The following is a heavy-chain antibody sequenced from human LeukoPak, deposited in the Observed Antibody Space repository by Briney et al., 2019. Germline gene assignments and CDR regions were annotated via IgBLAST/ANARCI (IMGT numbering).Heavy chain of an antibody. CDR3: ARLQAITMIVVVIQYFDY. CDR1: GGSFSSSNYY. CDR2: IYFSGST. J-gene: IGHJ4*02. D-gene: IGHD3-22*01. Sequence: PSETLSLTCTVSGGSFSSSNYYWGWIRQPPGKGLVWLGSIYFSGSTYYNPSLKSRVTISVDTSKNQFSLKLSSVTAADTAVYYCARLQAITMIVVVIQYFDYWGQGTLVTVSS. V-gene: IGHV4-39*01.